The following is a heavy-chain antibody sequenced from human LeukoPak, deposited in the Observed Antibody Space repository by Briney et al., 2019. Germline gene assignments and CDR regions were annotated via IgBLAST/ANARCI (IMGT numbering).Heavy chain of an antibody. V-gene: IGHV4-34*01. J-gene: IGHJ5*02. CDR1: GGSFSGYY. D-gene: IGHD3-22*01. CDR3: ARTTGGTGSSGYSS. Sequence: PSETLSLTCAVYGGSFSGYYWSWIRQPPGKGLEWIGEINHSGSTNYNPSLKSRVTISVDTSKNQFSLKLSSVTAADTAVYYCARTTGGTGSSGYSSWGQGTLVTVSS. CDR2: INHSGST.